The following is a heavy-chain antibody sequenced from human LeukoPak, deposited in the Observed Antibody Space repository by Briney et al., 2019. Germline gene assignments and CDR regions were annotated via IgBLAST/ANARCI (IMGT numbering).Heavy chain of an antibody. CDR2: INHSGST. V-gene: IGHV4-34*01. CDR3: AREITPDYGLDY. D-gene: IGHD4-17*01. Sequence: SETLTLTCAVYGGSFSGYYWSWIRRPPGKGLEWIGEINHSGSTNYNPSLKSRVTISVDTSKNQFSLKLSSVTAADTAVYYCAREITPDYGLDYWGQGTLVTVSS. CDR1: GGSFSGYY. J-gene: IGHJ4*02.